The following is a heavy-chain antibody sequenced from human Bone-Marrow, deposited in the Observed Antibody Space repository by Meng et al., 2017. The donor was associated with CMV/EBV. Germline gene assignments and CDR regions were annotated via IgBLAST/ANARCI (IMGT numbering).Heavy chain of an antibody. CDR3: AHASSSWYGGYYFDY. D-gene: IGHD6-13*01. J-gene: IGHJ4*02. V-gene: IGHV2-5*01. CDR2: IYWNDDK. Sequence: SGPTLVKPTQTLTLTCTFSGFSLSTSGVGVGWIRQPPGKALEWLALIYWNDDKRYSPSLKSRLTITKDTSKNQVVLTIPNMDPVDTATYYCAHASSSWYGGYYFDYWGQGTLVTVSS. CDR1: GFSLSTSGVG.